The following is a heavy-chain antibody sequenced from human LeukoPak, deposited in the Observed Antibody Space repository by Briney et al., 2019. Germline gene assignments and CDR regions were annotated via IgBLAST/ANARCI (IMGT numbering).Heavy chain of an antibody. CDR2: IISILGIA. Sequence: ASVKVSCKASGGTFSSHAISWVRQAPGQGLEWMGRIISILGIANYAQKFQGRVTITADKSTSTAYMDLSSLRSEDTAVYYCARALFRLYYDSSGYYYVGGFDPWGQGTLVTVSS. CDR1: GGTFSSHA. D-gene: IGHD3-22*01. V-gene: IGHV1-69*04. CDR3: ARALFRLYYDSSGYYYVGGFDP. J-gene: IGHJ5*02.